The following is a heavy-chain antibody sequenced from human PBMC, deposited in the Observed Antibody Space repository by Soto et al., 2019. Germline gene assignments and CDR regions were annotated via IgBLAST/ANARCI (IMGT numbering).Heavy chain of an antibody. J-gene: IGHJ4*02. Sequence: SETLSLTCTVSGGSISSTDYHWGWIRQPPGKGLEWIGIIYYSGNTYYNPSLRSRVTISADTSKNQFSLSLGSVTTADTAVYYCARAAADLYFDSWGQGTLVTVS. CDR3: ARAAADLYFDS. D-gene: IGHD6-13*01. CDR1: GGSISSTDYH. V-gene: IGHV4-39*01. CDR2: IYYSGNT.